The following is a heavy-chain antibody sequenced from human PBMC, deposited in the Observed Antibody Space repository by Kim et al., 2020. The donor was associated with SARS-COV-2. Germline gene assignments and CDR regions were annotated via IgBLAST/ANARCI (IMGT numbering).Heavy chain of an antibody. J-gene: IGHJ5*02. V-gene: IGHV3-20*03. CDR2: T. CDR3: VRGYIGGPFDN. D-gene: IGHD3-10*01. Sequence: TGYADSVKGRLTISRDKVKSSLDLQMNGLRAEDTAVYYCVRGYIGGPFDNGGQGTLVTVSS.